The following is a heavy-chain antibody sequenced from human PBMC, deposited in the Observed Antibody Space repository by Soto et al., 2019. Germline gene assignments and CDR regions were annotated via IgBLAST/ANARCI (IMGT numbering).Heavy chain of an antibody. J-gene: IGHJ6*03. V-gene: IGHV4-39*01. Sequence: SETLSLTCTVSGGSISSSSYYWGWIRQPPGKGLEWIGSIYYSGSTYYNPSLKSRVTISVDTSKNQFSLKLSSVTAADTAVYYCAVLPRGYSGYYYYYYMDVWGKGTTVT. CDR3: AVLPRGYSGYYYYYYMDV. CDR1: GGSISSSSYY. D-gene: IGHD3-22*01. CDR2: IYYSGST.